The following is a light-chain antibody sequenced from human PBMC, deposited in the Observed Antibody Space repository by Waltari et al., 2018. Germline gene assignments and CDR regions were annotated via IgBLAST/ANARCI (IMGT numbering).Light chain of an antibody. V-gene: IGLV3-19*01. CDR1: SLRTSY. CDR2: GKE. CDR3: HSRNGRNNEVV. J-gene: IGLJ3*02. Sequence: SSELTQGPAVSVALGPTVPITFHGDSLRTSYATWYQLKPGQAPVLVLFGKEKRPSGIPDRFSGYSSGTTSSLTITGAQAEDEADYYCHSRNGRNNEVVFGGGTKLTVL.